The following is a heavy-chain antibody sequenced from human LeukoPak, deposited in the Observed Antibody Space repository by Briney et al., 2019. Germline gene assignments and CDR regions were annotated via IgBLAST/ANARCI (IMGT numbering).Heavy chain of an antibody. CDR1: GYSFSNSW. CDR3: AYSSDRVAAGNPYYFDY. Sequence: GESLKISCKGSGYSFSNSWIGWVRQMPGKGLEWMGIIYPGDSDTRYSPSFQGQVTISADKSISTAYLQWSSLKASDTAMYYCAYSSDRVAAGNPYYFDYWGQGTVVTVSS. J-gene: IGHJ4*02. D-gene: IGHD6-13*01. CDR2: IYPGDSDT. V-gene: IGHV5-51*01.